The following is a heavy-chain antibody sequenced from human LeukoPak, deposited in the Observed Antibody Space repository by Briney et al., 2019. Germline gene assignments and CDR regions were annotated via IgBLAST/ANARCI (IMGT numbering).Heavy chain of an antibody. Sequence: SETLSLTCAVYGGSFSGYYWSWIRQPPGKGLEWIGEINHSGSTNYNPSLKSRVTISVDTSKNQFSLKLSSVTAADTAVYYCARSGTYYYDSSGYYHPYYFDYWGQGTLVTVSS. V-gene: IGHV4-34*01. D-gene: IGHD3-22*01. J-gene: IGHJ4*02. CDR3: ARSGTYYYDSSGYYHPYYFDY. CDR1: GGSFSGYY. CDR2: INHSGST.